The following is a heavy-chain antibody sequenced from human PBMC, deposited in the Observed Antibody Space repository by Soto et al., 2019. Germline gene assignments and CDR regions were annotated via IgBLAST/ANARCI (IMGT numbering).Heavy chain of an antibody. J-gene: IGHJ5*02. V-gene: IGHV3-23*01. D-gene: IGHD3-3*01. CDR3: ANGGITIFGVVMTDNWFDP. CDR2: ISGSGGST. CDR1: GFTFSSYA. Sequence: AASGFTFSSYAMSWVRQAPGKGLEWVSAISGSGGSTYYADSVKGRFTISRDNSKNTLYLQMNSLRAEDTAVYYCANGGITIFGVVMTDNWFDPWGQGTLVTVSS.